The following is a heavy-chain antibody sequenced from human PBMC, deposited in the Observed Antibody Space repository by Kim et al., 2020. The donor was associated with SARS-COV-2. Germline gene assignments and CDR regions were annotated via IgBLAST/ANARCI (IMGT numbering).Heavy chain of an antibody. J-gene: IGHJ3*02. D-gene: IGHD3-16*01. CDR3: ARGRGDAFDI. Sequence: GGSLRLSCAASGFTFTNYALNWVRQAPGKGLEWVSVIYSGGSTFYADSVKGRFTISRDNSKNTLYLQMNSLRGEDTAVYYCARGRGDAFDIWGQGTMVTVSS. CDR1: GFTFTNYA. V-gene: IGHV3-66*01. CDR2: IYSGGST.